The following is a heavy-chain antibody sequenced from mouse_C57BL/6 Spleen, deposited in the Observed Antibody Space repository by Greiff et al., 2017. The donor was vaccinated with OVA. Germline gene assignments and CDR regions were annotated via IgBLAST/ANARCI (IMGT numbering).Heavy chain of an antibody. CDR3: ASEGYGPFDY. V-gene: IGHV1-52*01. D-gene: IGHD1-1*01. CDR1: GYTFTSYW. Sequence: QVQLQQPGPELVRPGSSVKLSCKASGYTFTSYWMHWVKQRPIQGLEWIGNIDPSDSETHYNQKFKDKATLTVDKSTSTAYMQISSLTSENSADYYCASEGYGPFDYWGQGTTLTVSS. CDR2: IDPSDSET. J-gene: IGHJ2*01.